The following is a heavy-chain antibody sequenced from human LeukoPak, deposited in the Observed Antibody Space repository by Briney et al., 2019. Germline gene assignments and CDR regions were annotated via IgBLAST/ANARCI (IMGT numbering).Heavy chain of an antibody. J-gene: IGHJ4*02. CDR1: GGTFSSYA. V-gene: IGHV1-3*01. CDR2: INAGNGNT. D-gene: IGHD6-13*01. CDR3: ARVPDEYSSSWHFDY. Sequence: ASVKVSCKASGGTFSSYAISWVRQAPGQGLEWMRWINAGNGNTKYSQKFQGRVTITRDTSASTAYMELSSLRSEDTAVYYCARVPDEYSSSWHFDYWGQGTLVTVSS.